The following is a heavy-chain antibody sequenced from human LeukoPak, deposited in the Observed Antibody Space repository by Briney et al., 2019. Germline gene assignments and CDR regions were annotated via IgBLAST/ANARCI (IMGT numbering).Heavy chain of an antibody. V-gene: IGHV3-48*03. CDR3: ARDEDDYVWGSYRDPAPY. CDR1: GFTFSSYE. Sequence: GGSLRLSCAASGFTFSSYEMNWVRQALGKGLEWVSYISGSGSTIYYADSVKGRFTISRDNAKNSLYLQMNSLRAEDTAVYYCARDEDDYVWGSYRDPAPYWGQGTLVTVSS. D-gene: IGHD3-16*02. J-gene: IGHJ4*02. CDR2: ISGSGSTI.